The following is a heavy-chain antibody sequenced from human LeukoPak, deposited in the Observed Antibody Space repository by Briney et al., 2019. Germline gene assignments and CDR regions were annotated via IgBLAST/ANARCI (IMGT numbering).Heavy chain of an antibody. CDR3: ARGGHLKRVYYDFWSGYYPIHYFDY. CDR1: GGSISSSSYY. V-gene: IGHV4-39*01. Sequence: SETLSLTCTVSGGSISSSSYYWGWIRHPPGKGLEWIGSIYYSGSTYYNPSLKSRVTISVDTSKNQFSLKLSSVTAADTAVYYCARGGHLKRVYYDFWSGYYPIHYFDYWGQGTLVTVSS. CDR2: IYYSGST. D-gene: IGHD3-3*01. J-gene: IGHJ4*02.